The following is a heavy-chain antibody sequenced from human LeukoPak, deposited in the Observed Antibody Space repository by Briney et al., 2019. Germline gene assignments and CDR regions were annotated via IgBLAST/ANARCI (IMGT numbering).Heavy chain of an antibody. CDR3: AKVASLCTSTSCVRGGFDY. D-gene: IGHD2-2*01. V-gene: IGHV3-23*01. Sequence: PGGSLRLSCAASGFAFSSFAMSWVRQAPGKGLEWVSAITGGGISTYYADSVKGRFTISRDNSKNTLYLQMNSLRAEDTAGYYCAKVASLCTSTSCVRGGFDYWGQGTLVTVSS. J-gene: IGHJ4*02. CDR1: GFAFSSFA. CDR2: ITGGGIST.